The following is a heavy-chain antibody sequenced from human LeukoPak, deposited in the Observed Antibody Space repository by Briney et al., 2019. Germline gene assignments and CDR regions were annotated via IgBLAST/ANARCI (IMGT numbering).Heavy chain of an antibody. Sequence: GRSLRLSCAAPGFXFSSYAMHWVRQAPGKGLEWVAVISYDGSNKYYADSVKGRFTISRDNSKNTLYLQMNSLRAEDTAVYYCARGNTSPTYYYDSSGYVDYWGQGTLVTVSS. CDR2: ISYDGSNK. CDR3: ARGNTSPTYYYDSSGYVDY. D-gene: IGHD3-22*01. J-gene: IGHJ4*02. CDR1: GFXFSSYA. V-gene: IGHV3-30-3*01.